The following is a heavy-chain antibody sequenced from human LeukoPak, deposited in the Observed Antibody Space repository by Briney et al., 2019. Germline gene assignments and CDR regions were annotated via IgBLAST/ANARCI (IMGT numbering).Heavy chain of an antibody. Sequence: PSETLSLTCTVSGGSISSYYWSWIRQPAGKGLEWIGRIYTSGSTNYNPSLKSRVTMSVDTSKNQFSLKLSSVTAADTAVYYYAMGSKAATNDAFDIWGQGTMVTVSS. D-gene: IGHD6-25*01. J-gene: IGHJ3*02. CDR3: AMGSKAATNDAFDI. V-gene: IGHV4-4*07. CDR2: IYTSGST. CDR1: GGSISSYY.